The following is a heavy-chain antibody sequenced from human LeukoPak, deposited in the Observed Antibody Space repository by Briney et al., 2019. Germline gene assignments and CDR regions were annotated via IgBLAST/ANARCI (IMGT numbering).Heavy chain of an antibody. CDR3: ARESGSGWDNDAFDI. Sequence: GGSLRLSCAASGFTFSSYSMNWVRQAPGKGLEWVSSISSSSYIYYADSVKGRFTISRDNAKNSLYLQMNSLRAEDTAVYYCARESGSGWDNDAFDIWGQGTMVTVSS. CDR1: GFTFSSYS. V-gene: IGHV3-21*01. CDR2: ISSSSYI. D-gene: IGHD6-19*01. J-gene: IGHJ3*02.